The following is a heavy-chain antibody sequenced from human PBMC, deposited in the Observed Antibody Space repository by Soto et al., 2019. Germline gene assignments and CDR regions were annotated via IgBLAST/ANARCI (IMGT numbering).Heavy chain of an antibody. CDR2: ISYDGSNK. J-gene: IGHJ4*02. Sequence: GGSLRLSCAASGFTFSSYAMHWVRQAPGKGLEWVAVISYDGSNKYYADSVKGRFTISRDNSKNTLYLQMNSLRAEDTAVYYCASDWRRSMVPVWGQGTLVTVSS. V-gene: IGHV3-30-3*01. D-gene: IGHD3-10*01. CDR1: GFTFSSYA. CDR3: ASDWRRSMVPV.